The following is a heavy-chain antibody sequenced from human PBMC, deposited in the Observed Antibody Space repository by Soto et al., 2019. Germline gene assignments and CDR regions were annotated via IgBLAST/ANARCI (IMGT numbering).Heavy chain of an antibody. V-gene: IGHV1-2*04. CDR3: ARGDSTDCSNGVCSFFYNHDMDV. D-gene: IGHD2-8*01. Sequence: ASVKVSCKASGYSFTDYHIHWVRQAPGQGLEWLGRINPKSGGTSTAQKFQGWVTMTTDTSISTASMELTRLPSDVTAIYYCARGDSTDCSNGVCSFFYNHDMDVWGQGTTVTVSS. CDR2: INPKSGGT. J-gene: IGHJ6*02. CDR1: GYSFTDYH.